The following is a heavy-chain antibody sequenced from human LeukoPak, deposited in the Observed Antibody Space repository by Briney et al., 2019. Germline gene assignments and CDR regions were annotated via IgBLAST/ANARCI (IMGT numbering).Heavy chain of an antibody. Sequence: GSLRLSCAASGFTFSSYEMNWVRQAPGKGLEWIGSMYYSGSTYYNPSLKSRVTMSVDTSKNQFSLRLSSVTAADTAVYYCARHVRGHDYVWGSYPSPFAYWGQGTLVTVSS. CDR2: MYYSGST. D-gene: IGHD3-16*02. CDR1: GFTFSSYE. J-gene: IGHJ4*02. V-gene: IGHV4-39*01. CDR3: ARHVRGHDYVWGSYPSPFAY.